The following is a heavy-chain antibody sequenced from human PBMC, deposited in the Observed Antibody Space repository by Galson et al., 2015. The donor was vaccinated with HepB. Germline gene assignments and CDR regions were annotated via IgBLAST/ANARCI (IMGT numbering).Heavy chain of an antibody. V-gene: IGHV7-4-1*02. CDR1: GYTFSNYG. D-gene: IGHD3-22*01. Sequence: SVKVSCKASGYTFSNYGINWVRQAPGQGLEWMGWINTNTGNPMYGRGLTGRFVFSLDTSVSTAYLQISSLKAEDTAVYFCARPYYYGSSGYHQFYYYYYGLDVWGQGTTVTVSS. CDR2: INTNTGNP. J-gene: IGHJ6*02. CDR3: ARPYYYGSSGYHQFYYYYYGLDV.